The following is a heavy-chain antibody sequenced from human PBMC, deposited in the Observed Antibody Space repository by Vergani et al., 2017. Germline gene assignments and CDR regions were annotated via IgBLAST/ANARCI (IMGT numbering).Heavy chain of an antibody. Sequence: VQLVQSGAEVRKPGASVTVSCTASGYIFKNYYIHWLRQAPGQAFEWMGIINPSGGSTSYAQKFQGRVTMTRDTSTSTVYMELSSLRSEDTAVYYCARLVAGGFDYWGQGTLVTVSS. CDR3: ARLVAGGFDY. D-gene: IGHD6-19*01. CDR1: GYIFKNYY. V-gene: IGHV1-46*02. J-gene: IGHJ4*02. CDR2: INPSGGST.